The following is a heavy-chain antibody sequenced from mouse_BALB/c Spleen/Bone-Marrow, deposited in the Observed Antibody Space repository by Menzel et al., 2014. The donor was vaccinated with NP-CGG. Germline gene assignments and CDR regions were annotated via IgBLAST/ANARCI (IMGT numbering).Heavy chain of an antibody. CDR3: AREGKLRYYAMDY. CDR1: GYSFTGYY. D-gene: IGHD2-4*01. CDR2: ISCYNGAT. V-gene: IGHV1S34*01. Sequence: LVKTGASVKISCKASGYSFTGYYMHWVKQSHGKSLEWIGYISCYNGATSYNQKFKGKATFTVDTSSSTAYMQFNSLTSEDSAVYYCAREGKLRYYAMDYWGQETSVTVSS. J-gene: IGHJ4*01.